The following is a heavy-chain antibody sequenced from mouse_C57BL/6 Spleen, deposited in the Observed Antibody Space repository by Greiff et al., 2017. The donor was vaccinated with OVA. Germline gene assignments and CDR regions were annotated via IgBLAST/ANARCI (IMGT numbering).Heavy chain of an antibody. CDR2: ISSGGGYP. CDR1: GFTFSSYG. CDR3: ARQDYDYAIDY. J-gene: IGHJ4*01. D-gene: IGHD2-4*01. Sequence: EVMLVESGGDLVKPGGSLKLSCAASGFTFSSYGLSWVRQTPDKRLEWVASISSGGGYPYYPVRVTGRFTISRDNAKNTLYLQMRSLKAEDTAMYYCARQDYDYAIDYWGQGTSVTVSS. V-gene: IGHV5-6*01.